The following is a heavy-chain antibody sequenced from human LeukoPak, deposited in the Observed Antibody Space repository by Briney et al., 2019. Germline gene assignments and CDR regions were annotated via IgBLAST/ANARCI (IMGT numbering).Heavy chain of an antibody. CDR2: ISDEGYSYTK. D-gene: IGHD1-26*01. CDR3: TRRRHHVGPHDY. V-gene: IGHV3-72*01. Sequence: GGSLTLSCAASGFTFSGYNMDWVRQAPGKGLEWVGRISDEGYSYTKQFVTSVKGRFSISRDDSRKSLYLQMNSLKTEDTALYYCTRRRHHVGPHDYWGQGTLVTVSS. J-gene: IGHJ4*02. CDR1: GFTFSGYN.